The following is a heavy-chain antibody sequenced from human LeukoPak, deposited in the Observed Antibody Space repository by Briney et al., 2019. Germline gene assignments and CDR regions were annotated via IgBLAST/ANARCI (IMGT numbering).Heavy chain of an antibody. D-gene: IGHD4-23*01. CDR1: GGSISSYY. Sequence: SETLSLTCTVSGGSISSYYWSWIRQPPGKGLEWIGYIYYSGSTNYNPSLKSRVTISVDTSKNQFSLKLSSVTAADTAVYYCARESGGNSDYWGQGTLVTVSS. CDR3: ARESGGNSDY. J-gene: IGHJ4*02. V-gene: IGHV4-59*12. CDR2: IYYSGST.